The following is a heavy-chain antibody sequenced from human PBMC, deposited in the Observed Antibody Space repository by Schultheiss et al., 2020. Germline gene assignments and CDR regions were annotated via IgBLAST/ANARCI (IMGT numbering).Heavy chain of an antibody. CDR1: GFTFSSYA. Sequence: GGSLRLSCAASGFTFSSYAMSWVRQAPGKGLEWVSAISGSGGSTYYADSVKGRFTISRDNSKNTLYLQMNSLRAEDTAVYYCARDCFSPGDSSGPYYYYGMVVWGEGTMVTVCS. D-gene: IGHD3-22*01. J-gene: IGHJ6*04. V-gene: IGHV3-23*01. CDR2: ISGSGGST. CDR3: ARDCFSPGDSSGPYYYYGMVV.